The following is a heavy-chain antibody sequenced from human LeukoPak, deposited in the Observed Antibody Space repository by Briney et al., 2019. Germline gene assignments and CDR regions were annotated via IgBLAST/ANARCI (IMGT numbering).Heavy chain of an antibody. CDR2: ISDSGGST. CDR1: RFTFSSSA. D-gene: IGHD2-15*01. V-gene: IGHV3-23*01. Sequence: GGSLRLSCSASRFTFSSSAMSWVRQAPGKGLEWVSAISDSGGSTYYADSVKGRFTISRDNSKNTLYLQMNSLRAEDTAVYYCAKPSTGIVVVVAATPAADFDYWGQGTLVTVSS. CDR3: AKPSTGIVVVVAATPAADFDY. J-gene: IGHJ4*02.